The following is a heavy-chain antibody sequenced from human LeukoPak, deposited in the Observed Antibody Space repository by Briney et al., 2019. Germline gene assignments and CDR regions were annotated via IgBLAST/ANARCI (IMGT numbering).Heavy chain of an antibody. J-gene: IGHJ6*03. CDR3: ARRALPGPYYYYMDV. CDR1: GFTFSSYG. V-gene: IGHV3-33*01. Sequence: GRSLRLSCAASGFTFSSYGMHWVRQAPGKELEWVAVIWYDGSNKYYADSVKGRFTISRDSSKNTLYLQMNSLRAEDTAVYYCARRALPGPYYYYMDVWGKGTTVTVSS. CDR2: IWYDGSNK. D-gene: IGHD1-14*01.